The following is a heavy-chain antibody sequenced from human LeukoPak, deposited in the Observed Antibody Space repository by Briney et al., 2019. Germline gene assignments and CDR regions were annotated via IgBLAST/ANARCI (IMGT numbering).Heavy chain of an antibody. CDR1: GGTFSSYA. V-gene: IGHV1-69*13. J-gene: IGHJ4*02. CDR3: ARGTYYYDSSGYYRLDY. Sequence: SVKVSCKASGGTFSSYAISWVRQAPGQGLEWMAGIIPIFGTANYAQKFQGRVTITADESTSTAYMELSSLRSEDTAVYYCARGTYYYDSSGYYRLDYWGQGTLVTVSS. CDR2: IIPIFGTA. D-gene: IGHD3-22*01.